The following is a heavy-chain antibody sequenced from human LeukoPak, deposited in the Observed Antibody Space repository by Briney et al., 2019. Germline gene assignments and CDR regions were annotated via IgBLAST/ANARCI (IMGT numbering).Heavy chain of an antibody. CDR3: ARGREVDYFDY. J-gene: IGHJ4*02. CDR2: MNPNSGNT. Sequence: ASVKVSCKASGYTFTSYDINWVRQATGQGLEWMGWMNPNSGNTGYAQKFQGRVTITRNTSISTAYMELSRLRSDDTAVYYCARGREVDYFDYWGQGTLVTVSS. D-gene: IGHD1-26*01. CDR1: GYTFTSYD. V-gene: IGHV1-8*03.